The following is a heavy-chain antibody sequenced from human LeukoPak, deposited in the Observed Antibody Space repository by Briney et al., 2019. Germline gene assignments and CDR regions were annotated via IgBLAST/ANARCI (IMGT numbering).Heavy chain of an antibody. Sequence: GGSLRLSCAASEFIFSSYGMHWVRQAPGKGLEWVAFIRYDGSNKYYADSVKGRFTISRDNSKNTLYLQMNSLRAEDTAVYYCAKVEQNLYGDYARPDYWGQGTLVTVSS. D-gene: IGHD4-17*01. CDR3: AKVEQNLYGDYARPDY. CDR2: IRYDGSNK. V-gene: IGHV3-30*02. J-gene: IGHJ4*02. CDR1: EFIFSSYG.